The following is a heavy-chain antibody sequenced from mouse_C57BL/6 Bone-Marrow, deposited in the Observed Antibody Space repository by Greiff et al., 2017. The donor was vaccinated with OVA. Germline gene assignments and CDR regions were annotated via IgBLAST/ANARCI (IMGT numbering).Heavy chain of an antibody. Sequence: EVKLMESGGGLVQPGGSLSLSCAASGFTFTDYYMSWVRQPPGKALEWLGFIRNKANGYTTEYSASVKGRFTISRDNSQSILYLQMNALRAEDSATYYCARLTGTIFAYWGQGTLVTVSA. J-gene: IGHJ3*01. CDR2: IRNKANGYTT. CDR1: GFTFTDYY. CDR3: ARLTGTIFAY. D-gene: IGHD4-1*01. V-gene: IGHV7-3*01.